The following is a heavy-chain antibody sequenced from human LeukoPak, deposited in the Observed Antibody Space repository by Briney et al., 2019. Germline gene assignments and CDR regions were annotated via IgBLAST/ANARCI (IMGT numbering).Heavy chain of an antibody. V-gene: IGHV4-4*07. CDR1: GGSISSYY. Sequence: SETLSLTCTVSGGSISSYYWSWIRQPAGKGLEWIGRIYTSGSTNYNPSLKSRVTMSVDTSKNQFSLKLSSVTAADTAVYYCARDQHYYDSSGYLDAFDIWGQGTMVTVSS. CDR3: ARDQHYYDSSGYLDAFDI. CDR2: IYTSGST. D-gene: IGHD3-22*01. J-gene: IGHJ3*02.